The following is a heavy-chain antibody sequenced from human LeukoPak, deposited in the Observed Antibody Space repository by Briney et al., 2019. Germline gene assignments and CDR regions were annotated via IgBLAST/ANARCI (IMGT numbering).Heavy chain of an antibody. J-gene: IGHJ6*03. V-gene: IGHV4-61*09. CDR2: IYTSGSI. Sequence: SQTLSLTCTVSGDSISSGSYYWTWIRQPAGKRLEWIGQIYTSGSITHNPSLRSRVTISVDTSKNQFSLRLTSVTAADTAVYYCARVYGGYDFNYYYYYMDVWGKGTTVTISS. D-gene: IGHD5-12*01. CDR1: GDSISSGSYY. CDR3: ARVYGGYDFNYYYYYMDV.